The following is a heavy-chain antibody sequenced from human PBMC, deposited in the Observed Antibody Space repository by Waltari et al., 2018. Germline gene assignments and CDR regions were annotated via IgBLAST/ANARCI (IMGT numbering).Heavy chain of an antibody. D-gene: IGHD3-10*01. CDR2: IYHSVSP. J-gene: IGHJ4*02. Sequence: QVQLQESGPGLVKPSGTLSLTCAVSGGSISSSNWWSWVRQPPGKGLEWIGEIYHSVSPNDNPSLKSRVTISVDKSKNQFSLKLSSVTAADTAVYYCARKSTMVQGLRGGFDYWGQGTLVTVSS. V-gene: IGHV4-4*02. CDR3: ARKSTMVQGLRGGFDY. CDR1: GGSISSSNW.